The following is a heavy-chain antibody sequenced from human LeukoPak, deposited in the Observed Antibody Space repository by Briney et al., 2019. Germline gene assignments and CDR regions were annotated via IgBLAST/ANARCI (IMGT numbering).Heavy chain of an antibody. Sequence: GGSLRLSCAASGFTFSSYWMSWVRQAPGKGLEWVAEITQDGSDKYYVGSVKGRFTVSRDNAQNSLYLQMNSLRAEDTAIYYCARKWSSSWSSFDYWGQGTLVTVSS. CDR1: GFTFSSYW. J-gene: IGHJ4*02. CDR3: ARKWSSSWSSFDY. D-gene: IGHD6-13*01. V-gene: IGHV3-7*05. CDR2: ITQDGSDK.